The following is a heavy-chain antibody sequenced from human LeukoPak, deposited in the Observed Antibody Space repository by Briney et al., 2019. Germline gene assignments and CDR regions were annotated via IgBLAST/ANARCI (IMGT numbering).Heavy chain of an antibody. CDR3: ASGTGYYSPYNWFDP. D-gene: IGHD3/OR15-3a*01. CDR2: IYYSGST. J-gene: IGHJ5*02. Sequence: PSETLSLTCTVSGGSISSSSYYWGWIRQPPGKGLEWIGSIYYSGSTYYNPSLKSRVTVSVDTSKNRFSLKLSSVTAADTAVYYCASGTGYYSPYNWFDPWGQGTLVTVSS. V-gene: IGHV4-39*07. CDR1: GGSISSSSYY.